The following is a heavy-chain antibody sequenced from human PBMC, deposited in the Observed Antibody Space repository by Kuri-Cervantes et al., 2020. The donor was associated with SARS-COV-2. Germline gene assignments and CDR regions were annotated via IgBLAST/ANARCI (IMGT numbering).Heavy chain of an antibody. V-gene: IGHV3-30-3*01. J-gene: IGHJ4*02. CDR1: GFTFSSYA. CDR2: ISYDGSNK. Sequence: GESLKISCAASGFTFSSYAMHWVRQAPGKGVEWVAVISYDGSNKYYADSVKGRFTISRDNSKNTLYLQMNSLRAEDTAVYYCARDRSTHYFDYWGQGTLVTVSS. CDR3: ARDRSTHYFDY.